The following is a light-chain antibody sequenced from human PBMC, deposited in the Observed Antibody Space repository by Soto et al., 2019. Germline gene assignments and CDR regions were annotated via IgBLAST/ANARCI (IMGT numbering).Light chain of an antibody. CDR3: CSYAGSYTHYV. CDR1: SSDVGGYNY. J-gene: IGLJ1*01. Sequence: QSALTQPRSVSGSPGQSITISCTGTSSDVGGYNYVSWYRQHPGKAPKLMIYDVSKRPSGVPDRFSGSKSVNTASLTISGLQAEDEADYYCCSYAGSYTHYVFGNGTKVTVL. CDR2: DVS. V-gene: IGLV2-11*01.